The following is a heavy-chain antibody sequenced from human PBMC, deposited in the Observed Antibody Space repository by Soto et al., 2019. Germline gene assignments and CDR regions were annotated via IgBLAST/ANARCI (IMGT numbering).Heavy chain of an antibody. Sequence: GGSLRLSCAASGFTFSSYGMHWVRQAPGKGLEWVAVIWYDGSNKYYADSVKGRFTISRDNSKNTLYLQMNSLRAEDTAVYYCAREKGYCSGGSRYFFAASGKNWFDPWGQGTLVTVSS. CDR1: GFTFSSYG. CDR3: AREKGYCSGGSRYFFAASGKNWFDP. V-gene: IGHV3-33*01. CDR2: IWYDGSNK. D-gene: IGHD2-15*01. J-gene: IGHJ5*02.